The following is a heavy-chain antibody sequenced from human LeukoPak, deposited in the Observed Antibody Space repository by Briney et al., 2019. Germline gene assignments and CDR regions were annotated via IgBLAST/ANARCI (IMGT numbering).Heavy chain of an antibody. D-gene: IGHD6-19*01. CDR3: ARAPRGRYSSGWYGN. CDR1: GFTFSSYE. V-gene: IGHV3-48*01. J-gene: IGHJ4*02. CDR2: ISSSSSTI. Sequence: TGGSLRLSCAASGFTFSSYEMNWVRQAPGKGLEWVSYISSSSSTIYYADSVKGRFTISRDNAKNSLYLQMNSLRAEDTAVYYCARAPRGRYSSGWYGNWGQGTLVTVSS.